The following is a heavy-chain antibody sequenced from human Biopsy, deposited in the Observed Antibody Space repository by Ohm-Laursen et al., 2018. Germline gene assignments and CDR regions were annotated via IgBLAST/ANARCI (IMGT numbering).Heavy chain of an antibody. D-gene: IGHD3-22*01. CDR3: TRGGYYYDSLAYYYWFDP. CDR2: INPTGGTT. V-gene: IGHV1-46*01. CDR1: GYSFTKYY. J-gene: IGHJ5*02. Sequence: ASVKVSCKASGYSFTKYYINWVRQAPGQGLEWMGIINPTGGTTSYAEKFQGRVTLTRDTSVSTAYVDLSSLRSDDTAVYYCTRGGYYYDSLAYYYWFDPWGQGTLVTVSS.